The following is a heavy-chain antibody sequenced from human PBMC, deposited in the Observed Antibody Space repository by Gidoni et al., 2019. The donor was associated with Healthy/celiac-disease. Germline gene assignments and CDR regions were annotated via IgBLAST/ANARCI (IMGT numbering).Heavy chain of an antibody. CDR2: ISSSSSYT. CDR3: ARVGHYDHHEDY. J-gene: IGHJ4*02. D-gene: IGHD3-22*01. CDR1: GFTFSDYY. V-gene: IGHV3-11*05. Sequence: QVQLVESGGGLVKPGGSLRLSCAASGFTFSDYYMSWIRQAPGKGLEWVSYISSSSSYTNYADSVKGRFTISRDNAKNSLYLQMNSLRAEDTAVYYCARVGHYDHHEDYWGQGTLVTVSS.